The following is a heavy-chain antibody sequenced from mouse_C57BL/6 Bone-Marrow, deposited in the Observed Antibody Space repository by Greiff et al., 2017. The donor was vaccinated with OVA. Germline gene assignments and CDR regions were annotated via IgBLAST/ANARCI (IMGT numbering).Heavy chain of an antibody. V-gene: IGHV10-1*01. Sequence: EVQGVESGGGLVQPKGSLKLSCAASGFSFNTYAMNWVRQAPGKGLEWVARIRSKSNNYATYYADSVKDRFTISRDDSESMLYLQMNNLKTEDTAMYYCVRQAVVARYFDVWGTGTTVTVSS. CDR1: GFSFNTYA. J-gene: IGHJ1*03. D-gene: IGHD1-1*01. CDR3: VRQAVVARYFDV. CDR2: IRSKSNNYAT.